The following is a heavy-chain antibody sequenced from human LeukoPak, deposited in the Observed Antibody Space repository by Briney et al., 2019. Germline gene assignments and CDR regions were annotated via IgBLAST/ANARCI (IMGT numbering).Heavy chain of an antibody. CDR3: ARNRYSGSYNRSFDRYAFDI. J-gene: IGHJ3*02. CDR1: GDSVSSISAS. CDR2: TYYRSNWFH. V-gene: IGHV6-1*01. Sequence: SQTLSLTCAISGDSVSSISASWNWIRQSPSRGLEWLGRTYYRSNWFHDYAVSLKSRMNITADTSKNQFTLHLTSVTPDDTAVYYCARNRYSGSYNRSFDRYAFDIWGQGTMVTVSS. D-gene: IGHD1-26*01.